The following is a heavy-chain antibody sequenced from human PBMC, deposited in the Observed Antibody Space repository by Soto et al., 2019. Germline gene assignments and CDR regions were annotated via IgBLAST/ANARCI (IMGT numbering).Heavy chain of an antibody. CDR2: IYYSGST. J-gene: IGHJ3*02. CDR3: ASPYYYDSSGYYYAFDI. CDR1: GGSISSSSYY. Sequence: SETLSLTCTVSGGSISSSSYYWGWIRQPPGKGLEWIGSIYYSGSTYYNPSLKSRVTISVDTSKNQFSLKLSSVTAADTAVYYCASPYYYDSSGYYYAFDIWGQGTMVTVSS. V-gene: IGHV4-39*01. D-gene: IGHD3-22*01.